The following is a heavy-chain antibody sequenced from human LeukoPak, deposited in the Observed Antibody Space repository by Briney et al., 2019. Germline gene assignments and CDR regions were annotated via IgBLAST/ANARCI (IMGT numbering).Heavy chain of an antibody. V-gene: IGHV3-23*01. J-gene: IGHJ4*02. CDR1: GFTFSIYA. Sequence: GGSLRLSCAASGFTFSIYAMNWVRQAPGKGLEWVSSISPNGGETHYADSVKGQFTISRDNSKNTLYLQINNPRVEDTVVYYCAKRYYDFPLDYWGQETLVTVSS. CDR3: AKRYYDFPLDY. D-gene: IGHD3-3*01. CDR2: ISPNGGET.